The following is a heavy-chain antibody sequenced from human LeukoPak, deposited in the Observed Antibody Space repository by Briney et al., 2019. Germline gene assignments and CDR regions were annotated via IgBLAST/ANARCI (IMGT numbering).Heavy chain of an antibody. V-gene: IGHV1-69*05. CDR2: IIPIFGTA. CDR1: GGTFSSYA. D-gene: IGHD2-2*01. CDR3: ARPPRVVVPAAIHAFDI. Sequence: ASVKVSCKASGGTFSSYAISWVRQAPGQGLEWMGGIIPIFGTANYAQKFQGRVTITTDESTSTAYMELSSLRSEDTAVYYCARPPRVVVPAAIHAFDIWGQGTMVTVSS. J-gene: IGHJ3*02.